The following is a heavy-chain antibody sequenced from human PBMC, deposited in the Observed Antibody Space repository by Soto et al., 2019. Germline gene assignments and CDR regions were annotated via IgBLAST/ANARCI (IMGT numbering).Heavy chain of an antibody. CDR2: INPSGGST. V-gene: IGHV1-46*03. CDR3: TRGRGSNCSRGNCYSRYSDY. CDR1: GYKFTKYC. D-gene: IGHD2-15*01. J-gene: IGHJ4*01. Sequence: ASGKVFLKGHGYKFTKYCIAWLRQAPGQGLEWMGIINPSGGSTSYAQRFQGRVTMTRDTSTSTVYMELSSLRSDDTAVYYCTRGRGSNCSRGNCYSRYSDYWG.